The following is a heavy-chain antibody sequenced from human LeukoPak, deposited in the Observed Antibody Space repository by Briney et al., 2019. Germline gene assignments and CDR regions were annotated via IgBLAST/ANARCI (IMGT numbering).Heavy chain of an antibody. J-gene: IGHJ3*02. CDR3: ARPTTVTTISANAFDI. V-gene: IGHV3-21*01. Sequence: GGSLRLSCAASGFTFSDYTMNWVRQAPGKGLEWVSSISSGGTYKYYADSVKGRFTISRDNAQNSLYLQMNSLRAEDSSVYYCARPTTVTTISANAFDIWGQGTMVTVSS. CDR2: ISSGGTYK. D-gene: IGHD4-17*01. CDR1: GFTFSDYT.